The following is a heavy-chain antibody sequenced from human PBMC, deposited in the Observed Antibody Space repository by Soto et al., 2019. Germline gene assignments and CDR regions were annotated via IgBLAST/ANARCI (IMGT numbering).Heavy chain of an antibody. V-gene: IGHV1-69*12. J-gene: IGHJ4*02. CDR1: GGTFSTYA. D-gene: IGHD5-18*01. CDR2: IIPMFGTA. CDR3: ASGIQLWLRRINNGYSG. Sequence: QVQLVQSGAEVKKPESSVKVSCKAPGGTFSTYAISWVRQAPGQGLEWMGGIIPMFGTANYAQRFQDRVTITAGESTNTVYMELCSLRSEDTAVYFCASGIQLWLRRINNGYSGWGQGTLVTVSS.